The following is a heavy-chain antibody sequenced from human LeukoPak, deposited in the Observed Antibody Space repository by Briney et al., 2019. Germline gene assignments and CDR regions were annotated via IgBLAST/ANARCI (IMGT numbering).Heavy chain of an antibody. V-gene: IGHV5-51*01. D-gene: IGHD1-14*01. J-gene: IGHJ4*02. CDR2: IYPGDSDT. Sequence: GESLKISCEGSGYIFTTYWIAWVRQMPGKGLEWMGIIYPGDSDTRYSPSFQGQVAISADKSINIAYLHWSSLKASDTAMYYCARGPNQYFFDYWGQGALVSVSS. CDR3: ARGPNQYFFDY. CDR1: GYIFTTYW.